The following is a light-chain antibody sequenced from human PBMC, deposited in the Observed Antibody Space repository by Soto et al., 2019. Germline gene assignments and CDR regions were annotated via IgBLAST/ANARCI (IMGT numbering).Light chain of an antibody. J-gene: IGKJ1*01. V-gene: IGKV3-20*01. CDR3: QQYEASPWT. Sequence: ENVLTQSPGTLSLSPGEGASLSCRASQRVISDYFGWYQQKEGQAPRLIIYATSRRAAGIPDRFSGSGSETDFTLTISRVEPADSAIYYCQQYEASPWTFVQGTKLEIK. CDR2: ATS. CDR1: QRVISDY.